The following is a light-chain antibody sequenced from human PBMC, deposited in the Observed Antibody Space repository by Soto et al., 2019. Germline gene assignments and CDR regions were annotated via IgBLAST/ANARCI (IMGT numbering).Light chain of an antibody. CDR3: QTL. J-gene: IGLJ2*01. CDR2: LNSDGSH. CDR1: SGHSSYA. V-gene: IGLV4-69*01. Sequence: QPVLTQSPSASASLGASVKLTCTLSSGHSSYAIAWHQQQPEKGPRYLMKLNSDGSHSKGDGIPDRFSGSSSGAERYLTISSLQSEDEADYYCQTLFGGGTKLTVL.